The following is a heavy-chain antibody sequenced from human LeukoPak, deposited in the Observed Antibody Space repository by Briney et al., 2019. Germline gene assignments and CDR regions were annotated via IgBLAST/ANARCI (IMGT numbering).Heavy chain of an antibody. CDR3: AGASKMATTDLDY. CDR2: IIPILGIA. Sequence: VASVKVPCKASGGTFSSYAISWVRQAPGQGLEWMGRIIPILGIANYAQKFQGRVTITADKSTSTAYMELSSLRSEDTAVYYCAGASKMATTDLDYWGQGTLVTVSS. D-gene: IGHD5-24*01. V-gene: IGHV1-69*04. CDR1: GGTFSSYA. J-gene: IGHJ4*02.